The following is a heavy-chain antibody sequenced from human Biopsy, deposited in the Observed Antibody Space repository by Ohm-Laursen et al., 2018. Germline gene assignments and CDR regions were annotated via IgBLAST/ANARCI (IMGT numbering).Heavy chain of an antibody. CDR1: TFTFSSDS. Sequence: GSLRLSCAASTFTFSSDSVNWVRQAPGKGLEWVSYINSDASYIYYGVSVRGRFTISRDNAKNSVYLQMNSLRVEDTAVYYCARDDGFYARTSSMDVWGQGTTVTVSS. D-gene: IGHD2-8*01. V-gene: IGHV3-21*01. CDR3: ARDDGFYARTSSMDV. CDR2: INSDASYI. J-gene: IGHJ6*02.